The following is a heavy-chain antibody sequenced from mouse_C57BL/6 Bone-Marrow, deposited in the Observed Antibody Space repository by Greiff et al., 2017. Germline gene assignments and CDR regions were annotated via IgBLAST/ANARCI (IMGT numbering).Heavy chain of an antibody. CDR3: ASFDGSSFDF. Sequence: VQLQQSGAELVRPGASVKLSCTASGFNIKDDYIHWVKQRPEQGLEWIGWIDPEIGDTEYASKFQGKATITSDTSSNTAYRQLSSLTSEDTAVYDCASFDGSSFDFWGQGTPLTVAS. CDR1: GFNIKDDY. D-gene: IGHD1-1*02. CDR2: IDPEIGDT. J-gene: IGHJ2*01. V-gene: IGHV14-4*01.